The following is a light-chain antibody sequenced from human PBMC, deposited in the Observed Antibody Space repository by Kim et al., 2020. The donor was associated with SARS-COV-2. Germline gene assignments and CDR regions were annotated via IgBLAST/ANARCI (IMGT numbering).Light chain of an antibody. CDR2: SNN. Sequence: QSVLTQPTSVSGTPGQRVTISCSGSSSNIGSNTVNWYQQLPGTAPKLLIYSNNQRPSGVPDRFSGSKSGTSASLAISGLQYEDEADYYCAAWDDSLNDYVFGAGTKVTVL. CDR3: AAWDDSLNDYV. CDR1: SSNIGSNT. V-gene: IGLV1-44*01. J-gene: IGLJ1*01.